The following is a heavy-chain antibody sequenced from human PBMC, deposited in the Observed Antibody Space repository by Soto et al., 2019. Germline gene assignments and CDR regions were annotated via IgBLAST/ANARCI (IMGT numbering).Heavy chain of an antibody. CDR3: ARGGVFFFAAPTNPFDY. Sequence: ASVKVSCKASGYTFTSYDINWVRQATGQGLEWIGWMNPNSGNTGYAQMFQGRVTMTRNTSISTAYMELSSLRSEDTAVYYCARGGVFFFAAPTNPFDYWGQGTLVTVSS. CDR1: GYTFTSYD. CDR2: MNPNSGNT. J-gene: IGHJ4*02. V-gene: IGHV1-8*01. D-gene: IGHD1-1*01.